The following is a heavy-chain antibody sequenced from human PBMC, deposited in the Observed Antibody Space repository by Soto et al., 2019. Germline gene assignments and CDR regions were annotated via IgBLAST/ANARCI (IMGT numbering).Heavy chain of an antibody. CDR3: ATDGLQCELPPGGVAFDI. CDR1: GFTFTNAW. D-gene: IGHD1-26*01. V-gene: IGHV3-15*07. Sequence: GSLRLSCAASGFTFTNAWMNWVRQAPGKGLEGVGRIKSKTDGGTTDYAAPVKGRFTISRDDSKNTLYLQMNSLKTEDTAVYYCATDGLQCELPPGGVAFDIWGQGTMVTVSS. CDR2: IKSKTDGGTT. J-gene: IGHJ3*02.